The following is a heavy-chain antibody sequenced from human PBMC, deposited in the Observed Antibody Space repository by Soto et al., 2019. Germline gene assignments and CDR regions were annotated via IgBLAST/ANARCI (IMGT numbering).Heavy chain of an antibody. CDR3: AKDRTFGPPLVRFDS. D-gene: IGHD6-6*01. V-gene: IGHV3-33*06. Sequence: GGSLRLSCLASGFKFSDYGMNWVRQAPGKGLEWVASLWHGENQTWYADSVKGRLTISRDNSKSTLHLQMNSLRVEDTAVYYCAKDRTFGPPLVRFDSWGQGTLVTVSS. CDR2: LWHGENQT. CDR1: GFKFSDYG. J-gene: IGHJ4*02.